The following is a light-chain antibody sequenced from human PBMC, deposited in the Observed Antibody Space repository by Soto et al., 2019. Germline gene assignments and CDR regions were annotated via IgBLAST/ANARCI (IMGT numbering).Light chain of an antibody. V-gene: IGKV3-20*01. J-gene: IGKJ1*01. CDR3: QQYGSSWT. CDR2: GAS. CDR1: QSVSSSY. Sequence: EIVLTQSPGTLSLSPGERATLSCRASQSVSSSYLAWYQQKPGQAPRLLIYGASSRATGIPDRFSGSGSGKDFSLTISRLEPEDFGVYYCQQYGSSWTFGQGTKVEIK.